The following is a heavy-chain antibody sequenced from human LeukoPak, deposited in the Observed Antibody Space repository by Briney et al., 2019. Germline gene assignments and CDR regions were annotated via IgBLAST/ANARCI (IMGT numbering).Heavy chain of an antibody. Sequence: PGGSLRLSCAASGFTVRSNYMSWVRQAPGKGLEWVSAIYSGGSTYYADSVKGRFTISRDNSKNSLYLQMNSLRAEDTAVYFCARDSYGGYDYWGQGTLVTVSS. D-gene: IGHD5-12*01. CDR3: ARDSYGGYDY. J-gene: IGHJ4*02. CDR1: GFTVRSNY. V-gene: IGHV3-53*01. CDR2: IYSGGST.